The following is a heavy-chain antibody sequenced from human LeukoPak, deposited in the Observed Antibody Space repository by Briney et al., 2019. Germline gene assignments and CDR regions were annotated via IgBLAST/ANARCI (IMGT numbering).Heavy chain of an antibody. V-gene: IGHV4-59*01. CDR2: INYSGST. J-gene: IGHJ4*02. Sequence: SETLSLTCTVSGGSISSYYWSWIRQPPGKGLEWIGYINYSGSTNYNPSLKSRATISVDTSKNQFSLKLSSVTAADTAVYYCARLYDILTGYDYWGQGTLVTVSS. CDR1: GGSISSYY. CDR3: ARLYDILTGYDY. D-gene: IGHD3-9*01.